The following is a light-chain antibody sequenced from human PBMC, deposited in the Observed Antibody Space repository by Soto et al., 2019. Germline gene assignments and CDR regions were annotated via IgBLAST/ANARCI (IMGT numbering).Light chain of an antibody. CDR1: SSNIGAGYE. CDR3: QSYDSSLSGYV. CDR2: ENN. Sequence: QSVLTQPPSVSEAPGQRVTISCTGSSSNIGAGYEAHWYQQVPGTAPKLLIYENNNRPSGVPDRFSCSKSGTSASLAITGLQAEDEDEYYCQSYDSSLSGYVFGTGTKVTVL. V-gene: IGLV1-40*01. J-gene: IGLJ1*01.